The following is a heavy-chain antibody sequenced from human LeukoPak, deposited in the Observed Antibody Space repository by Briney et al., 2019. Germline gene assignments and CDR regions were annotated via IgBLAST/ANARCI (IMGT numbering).Heavy chain of an antibody. CDR2: VFHNGNA. D-gene: IGHD1-1*01. V-gene: IGHV4-39*01. Sequence: SETLSLTCGVSGGSVSSSLYHCGWLRRPPGKGLEWIGNVFHNGNAYYSPSLQSRVAISVDTSKNQLSLKLTSVTAADTAVYFCTRQIVGTSWNYYYSYMDVWGKGTSVTVSS. CDR1: GGSVSSSLYH. CDR3: TRQIVGTSWNYYYSYMDV. J-gene: IGHJ6*03.